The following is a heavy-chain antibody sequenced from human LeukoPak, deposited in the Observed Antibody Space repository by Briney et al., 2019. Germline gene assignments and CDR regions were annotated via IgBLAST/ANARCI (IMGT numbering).Heavy chain of an antibody. CDR3: ARAPSSSWFNYYYYYMDV. Sequence: GASVKVSCKASGYTFTGYYMHWVRQAPGQGLEWMGWINPNSGGTNYAQKFQGRVTMTRDTSISTAYMELSRLRSDDTAVYYCARAPSSSWFNYYYYYMDVWGKGTTVTVSS. CDR2: INPNSGGT. J-gene: IGHJ6*03. CDR1: GYTFTGYY. D-gene: IGHD6-13*01. V-gene: IGHV1-2*02.